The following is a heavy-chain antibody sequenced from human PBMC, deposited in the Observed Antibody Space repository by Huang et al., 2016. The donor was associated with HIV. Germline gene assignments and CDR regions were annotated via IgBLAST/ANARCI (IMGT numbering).Heavy chain of an antibody. CDR1: GYGFSSYW. CDR2: IYAREAET. D-gene: IGHD5-18*01. J-gene: IGHJ4*02. CDR3: ARQVDGFRSHFDF. V-gene: IGHV5-51*01. Sequence: EVLLVQSGAELKEPGESLKISCKASGYGFSSYWIGWVRQKPGKGLEWMGIIYAREAETKYRPAFDGQVTISADKSTRTAYLQWESLKAPDTAIYFCARQVDGFRSHFDFWGQGTLVSVSS.